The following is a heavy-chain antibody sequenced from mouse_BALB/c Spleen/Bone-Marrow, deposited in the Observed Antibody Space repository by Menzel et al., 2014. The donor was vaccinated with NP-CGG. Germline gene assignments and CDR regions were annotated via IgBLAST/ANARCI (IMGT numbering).Heavy chain of an antibody. CDR2: IDTSDSYI. Sequence: VQLQQSGAEFVMPGASVKMSCKASGYTFTDKWMHWVKQRPGQGLEWIGAIDTSDSYINYNQKFKGKASLTVDASFSTAYMHLSSLTSDDSAVYYCARGGHDFSLDYWGQGTSVIVSS. CDR3: ARGGHDFSLDY. J-gene: IGHJ4*01. CDR1: GYTFTDKW. D-gene: IGHD2-4*01. V-gene: IGHV1-69*01.